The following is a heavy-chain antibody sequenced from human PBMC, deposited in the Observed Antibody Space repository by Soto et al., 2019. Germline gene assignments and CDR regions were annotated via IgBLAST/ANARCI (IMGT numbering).Heavy chain of an antibody. CDR3: ARGRYYYDSSGYYPKPYFDY. CDR1: GYTFTGYY. V-gene: IGHV1-2*04. CDR2: INPNSGGT. J-gene: IGHJ4*02. D-gene: IGHD3-22*01. Sequence: ASVKVSCKASGYTFTGYYMHWVRQAPGQGLEWMGWINPNSGGTNYAQKFQGWVTMTRDTSISTAYMELSRLRSDDTAVYYCARGRYYYDSSGYYPKPYFDYWGQGTLVTVS.